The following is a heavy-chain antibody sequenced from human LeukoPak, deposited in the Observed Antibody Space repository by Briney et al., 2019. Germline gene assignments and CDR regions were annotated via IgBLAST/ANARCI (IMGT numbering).Heavy chain of an antibody. CDR2: INDSGGGT. J-gene: IGHJ4*02. D-gene: IGHD2-2*02. Sequence: PGGSLRLSCTASGFTFSNFAMTWVRQAPGKGLEWVSVINDSGGGTSYADFGEGRFAIYRDNSKNTLYLQMNSLRAEDTAVYYCAKSDCTSTSCYTIDCWGQGTLVTVSS. CDR3: AKSDCTSTSCYTIDC. V-gene: IGHV3-23*01. CDR1: GFTFSNFA.